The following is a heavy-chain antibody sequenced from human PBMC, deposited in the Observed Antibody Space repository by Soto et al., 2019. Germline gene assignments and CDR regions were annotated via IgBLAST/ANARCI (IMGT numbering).Heavy chain of an antibody. Sequence: QVQLQESGPGLVKVSETLSHTCTVSGGSINSYYWSWIRQPPGKGLEWVADIDYSGRTNYNPSLKSRLTISVDTSKNQLSLKVRSVTAADTAVYYCAREIRLVGVTGWFDPWGQGTLVTVSS. CDR2: IDYSGRT. J-gene: IGHJ5*02. D-gene: IGHD1-26*01. CDR3: AREIRLVGVTGWFDP. V-gene: IGHV4-59*01. CDR1: GGSINSYY.